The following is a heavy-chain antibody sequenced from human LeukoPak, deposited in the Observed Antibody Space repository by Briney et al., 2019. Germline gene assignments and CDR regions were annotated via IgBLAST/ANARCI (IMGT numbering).Heavy chain of an antibody. CDR2: IYYTGST. V-gene: IGHV4-59*01. CDR1: GGSITNYY. J-gene: IGHJ4*02. Sequence: PSETLSLTCAVSGGSITNYYWTWIRQPPGNGLEWIGYIYYTGSTNYNSSLKSRVSISVDTSENQFSLRLSSVTAADTAVYYCARFAHGMSFEYWGRGILVTVSS. CDR3: ARFAHGMSFEY.